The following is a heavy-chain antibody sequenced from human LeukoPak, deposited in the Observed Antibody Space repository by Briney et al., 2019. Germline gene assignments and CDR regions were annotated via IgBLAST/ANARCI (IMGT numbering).Heavy chain of an antibody. J-gene: IGHJ6*02. V-gene: IGHV4-34*01. CDR2: INHSGST. D-gene: IGHD6-6*01. CDR3: ARHSRLIAARPRFMDV. CDR1: GGSFSGYY. Sequence: SETLSLTCAVYGGSFSGYYWSWIRQPPGKGLEWIGEINHSGSTNYNPSLKSRVTISVDTSKNQFSLKLSSVTAADTAVYYCARHSRLIAARPRFMDVWGQGTTVTVSS.